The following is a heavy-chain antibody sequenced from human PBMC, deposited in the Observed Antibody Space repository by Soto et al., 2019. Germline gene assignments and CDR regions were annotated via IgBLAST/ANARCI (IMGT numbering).Heavy chain of an antibody. V-gene: IGHV5-51*01. Sequence: GESLKISCQGSGYSFTSYWIAWVRQMPGKGLEWMGIIQPGDSDIRYSPSFQGQVTISVDKSISTAYLQWSSLKASDTAMYYCARHRGRSSLGYYSGMDVWGPGTTVTVSS. J-gene: IGHJ6*02. CDR3: ARHRGRSSLGYYSGMDV. CDR2: IQPGDSDI. CDR1: GYSFTSYW. D-gene: IGHD6-6*01.